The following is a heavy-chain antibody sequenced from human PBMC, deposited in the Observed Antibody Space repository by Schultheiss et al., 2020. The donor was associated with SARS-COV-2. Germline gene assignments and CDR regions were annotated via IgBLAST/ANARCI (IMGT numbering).Heavy chain of an antibody. V-gene: IGHV4-59*12. CDR3: ARGRTTVGWFDP. D-gene: IGHD4-11*01. Sequence: SETLSLTCTVSGGSITNYYWSWIRQPPEKPLEWVGYIYYSGSTYYNPSLKSLVTISVDTSKNQFSLKLSSVTAADTAVYYCARGRTTVGWFDPWGQGTLVTVSS. CDR2: IYYSGST. CDR1: GGSITNYY. J-gene: IGHJ5*02.